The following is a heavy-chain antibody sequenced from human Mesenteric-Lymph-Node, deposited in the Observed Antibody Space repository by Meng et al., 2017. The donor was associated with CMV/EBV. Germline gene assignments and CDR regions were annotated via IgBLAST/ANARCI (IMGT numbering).Heavy chain of an antibody. CDR3: ARSDYYDSSGYYYGSDY. CDR2: IYPGDSDT. V-gene: IGHV5-51*01. Sequence: GESLKISCKGSGYSFTSYWIGWVRQIPGKGLEWMGIIYPGDSDTRYSPSIQGQVTISADKSISTAYLQWSSLKASDTAMYYCARSDYYDSSGYYYGSDYWGQGTLVTVSS. D-gene: IGHD3-22*01. CDR1: GYSFTSYW. J-gene: IGHJ4*02.